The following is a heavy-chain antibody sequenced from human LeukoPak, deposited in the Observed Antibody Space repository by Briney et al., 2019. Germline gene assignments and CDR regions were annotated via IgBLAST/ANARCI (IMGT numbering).Heavy chain of an antibody. CDR1: GGTFSSYA. V-gene: IGHV1-69*13. CDR2: IIPIFGTE. CDR3: ASSGKAGLRYFDWLLYRNYYYYGMDV. J-gene: IGHJ6*02. Sequence: SVKVSCKASGGTFSSYAISWVRQAPGQRREWMGEIIPIFGTENYAQKFQGRVTITADESTSTAYMELSSLRSEDTAVYYCASSGKAGLRYFDWLLYRNYYYYGMDVWGQGTTVTVSS. D-gene: IGHD3-9*01.